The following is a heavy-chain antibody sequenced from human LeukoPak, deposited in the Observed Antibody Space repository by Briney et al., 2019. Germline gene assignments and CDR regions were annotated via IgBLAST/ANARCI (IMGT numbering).Heavy chain of an antibody. CDR1: GFTFRSFA. CDR2: ISTSSDTI. CDR3: ARAGSSGAIPCEFDY. J-gene: IGHJ4*02. D-gene: IGHD2-15*01. V-gene: IGHV3-48*04. Sequence: HPGGSLRLSCAASGFTFRSFAMSWVRQAPGKGLEWVSFISTSSDTIYYADSVKGRFTISRDNAKNSLYLQMNSLRAEDTAVYYCARAGSSGAIPCEFDYWGQGTLVTVSS.